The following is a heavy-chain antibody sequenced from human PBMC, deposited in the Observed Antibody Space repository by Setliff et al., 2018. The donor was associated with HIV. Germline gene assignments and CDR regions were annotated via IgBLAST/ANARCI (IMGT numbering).Heavy chain of an antibody. J-gene: IGHJ4*02. CDR3: AKTSNTGYLFCSDY. V-gene: IGHV3-23*01. CDR2: ISGSGVNS. CDR1: GFTFSNYV. Sequence: GESLTISCAASGFTFSNYVINWVRQAPGKGLEWISGISGSGVNSYYADSVKGRFTISRDNSKNTVYLQMNSLRAEDTAVYYCAKTSNTGYLFCSDYWGQGTLVTVSS. D-gene: IGHD3-9*01.